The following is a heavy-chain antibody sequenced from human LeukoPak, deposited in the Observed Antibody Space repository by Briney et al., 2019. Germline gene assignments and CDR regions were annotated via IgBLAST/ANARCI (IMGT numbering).Heavy chain of an antibody. Sequence: GGSLRLSCAASGFTFDDYAMHWVRQAPGKGLEWVSLISGDGGSTYYADSVKGRFTISRDNSKNSLYLQMNSLRTEDTALYYCAKDPGSVRGVRFDAFDIWGQGTMVTASS. V-gene: IGHV3-43*02. CDR1: GFTFDDYA. CDR3: AKDPGSVRGVRFDAFDI. J-gene: IGHJ3*02. CDR2: ISGDGGST. D-gene: IGHD3-10*02.